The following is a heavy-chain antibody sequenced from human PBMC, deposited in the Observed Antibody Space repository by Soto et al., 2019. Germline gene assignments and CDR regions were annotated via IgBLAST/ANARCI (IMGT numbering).Heavy chain of an antibody. J-gene: IGHJ4*02. D-gene: IGHD2-15*01. CDR1: GFTFSSYA. CDR2: ISGSGGST. CDR3: AKFSGDIVVVVAATRPNYFDY. Sequence: GGSLRLSCAASGFTFSSYAMSWVRQAPGKGLEWVSAISGSGGSTYYADSVKGRFTISRDNSKNTLYLQMNSLRAEDTAVYYCAKFSGDIVVVVAATRPNYFDYWGQGTLVTVSS. V-gene: IGHV3-23*01.